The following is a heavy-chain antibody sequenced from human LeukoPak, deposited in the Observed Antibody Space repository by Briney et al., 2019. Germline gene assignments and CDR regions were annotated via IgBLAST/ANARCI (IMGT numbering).Heavy chain of an antibody. CDR1: GFTFSSYG. CDR2: ISGGGDTT. Sequence: GGSLRLSCAASGFTFSSYGMTWVRQAPGKGLEWVLGISGGGDTTYYADSVKGRFTISRDNSKNTLYLQMSNLRAEDTAVYYCAKDLEWSPRGVFPYWGQGTLVTVSS. V-gene: IGHV3-23*01. CDR3: AKDLEWSPRGVFPY. D-gene: IGHD3-10*01. J-gene: IGHJ1*01.